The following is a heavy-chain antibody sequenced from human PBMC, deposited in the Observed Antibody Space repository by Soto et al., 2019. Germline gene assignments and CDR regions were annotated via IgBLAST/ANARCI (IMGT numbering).Heavy chain of an antibody. Sequence: QVQLVQSGAEVKKPGSSVKVSCKPSEGIFKRYVISWVRQAPGQGLEWMGGFMPMVETTNYAQRCQGRLTITTDEPTTKAYIELTSLRSEDTAIYYCTLVRQTVLVPNASAPGGYYNHYGLDVWCPGTTVTVSS. J-gene: IGHJ6*02. CDR1: EGIFKRYV. V-gene: IGHV1-69*05. D-gene: IGHD3-22*01. CDR3: TLVRQTVLVPNASAPGGYYNHYGLDV. CDR2: FMPMVETT.